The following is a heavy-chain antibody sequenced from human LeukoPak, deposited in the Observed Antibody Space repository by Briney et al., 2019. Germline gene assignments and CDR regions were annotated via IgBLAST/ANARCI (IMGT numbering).Heavy chain of an antibody. J-gene: IGHJ4*02. CDR2: INWNGGST. CDR3: ARRRVTVVRGVDITSYYFDY. D-gene: IGHD3-10*01. Sequence: PGGSLRLSCAASGLTFRTYAMSWVRQAPGKGLEWVSGINWNGGSTGYADSVKGRFTISRDNAKNSLYLQMNNLRAEDTALYYCARRRVTVVRGVDITSYYFDYWGQGTLVTVSS. CDR1: GLTFRTYA. V-gene: IGHV3-20*04.